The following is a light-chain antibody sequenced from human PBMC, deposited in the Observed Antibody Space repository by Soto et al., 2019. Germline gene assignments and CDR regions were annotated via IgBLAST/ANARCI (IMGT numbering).Light chain of an antibody. CDR3: QQFNSYPVT. Sequence: AIQLTQSPSSLSASEGDRVTITCRASQGISSALAWYQQKPGKAPKLLIFDASSLESGVPSRFSGSGSGTDFTLTISSLQPEDFATYYCQQFNSYPVTFVQGTRLEIK. J-gene: IGKJ5*01. V-gene: IGKV1-13*02. CDR1: QGISSA. CDR2: DAS.